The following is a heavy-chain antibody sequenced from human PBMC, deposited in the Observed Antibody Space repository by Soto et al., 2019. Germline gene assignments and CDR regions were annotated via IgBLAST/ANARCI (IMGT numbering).Heavy chain of an antibody. CDR3: AKGIPDTGGYYYYSMDV. J-gene: IGHJ6*02. D-gene: IGHD5-18*01. V-gene: IGHV3-23*01. Sequence: GGSLRLSYAASGFTFSSYAMGWVRQAPGKGLDWVSVISGSGGITYSADSVKGRFTISRDNSKNILYLQMNSLRAEDTAVYYCAKGIPDTGGYYYYSMDVSGQGPALTLS. CDR1: GFTFSSYA. CDR2: ISGSGGIT.